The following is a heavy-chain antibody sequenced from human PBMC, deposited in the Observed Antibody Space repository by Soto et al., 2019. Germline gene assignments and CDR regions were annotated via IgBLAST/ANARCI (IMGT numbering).Heavy chain of an antibody. CDR3: AKDRGIQLLNYMDV. D-gene: IGHD5-18*01. CDR1: GFTFSSYG. V-gene: IGHV3-30*18. CDR2: ISYDGSNK. Sequence: GGSLRLSCAASGFTFSSYGMHWVRQAPGKGLEWVAVISYDGSNKYYADSVKGRFTISRDNSKNTLYLQMNSLRAEDTAVYYCAKDRGIQLLNYMDVWGKGTTVTVSS. J-gene: IGHJ6*03.